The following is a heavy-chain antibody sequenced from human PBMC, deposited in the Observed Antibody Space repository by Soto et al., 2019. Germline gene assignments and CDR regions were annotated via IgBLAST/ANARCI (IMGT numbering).Heavy chain of an antibody. CDR1: GYTFTSYG. D-gene: IGHD2-8*01. CDR2: ISAYNGNT. CDR3: ARDPKGYCTNGVCYTGWFAP. Sequence: QVQLVQSGAEVKKPGASVKVSCKASGYTFTSYGISWVRQAPGQGLEWMGWISAYNGNTNYAQKLQGRVTMTTDTSRSTANMELRSLRSEDTPVYYCARDPKGYCTNGVCYTGWFAPWGQGTLVTVSS. J-gene: IGHJ5*02. V-gene: IGHV1-18*01.